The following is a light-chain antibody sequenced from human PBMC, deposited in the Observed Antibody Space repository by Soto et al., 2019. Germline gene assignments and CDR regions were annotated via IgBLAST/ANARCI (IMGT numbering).Light chain of an antibody. J-gene: IGKJ3*01. CDR2: DAS. Sequence: AIQLTQSPSSLSASVGDRVTITCRASQGISSALAWYQQKPGKAPKLLIYDASSLESGVPSRFSGSGSGTDFTLTISSLQPEDFATYYCHQFNNYLPFTFGPGTKVDIK. V-gene: IGKV1D-13*01. CDR1: QGISSA. CDR3: HQFNNYLPFT.